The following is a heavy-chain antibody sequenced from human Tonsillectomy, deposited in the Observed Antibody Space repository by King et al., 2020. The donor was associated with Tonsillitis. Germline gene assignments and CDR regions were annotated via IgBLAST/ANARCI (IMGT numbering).Heavy chain of an antibody. D-gene: IGHD6-13*01. V-gene: IGHV5-51*03. J-gene: IGHJ4*02. Sequence: VQLVESGPEVKKPGESLKISCQGSGYTFTNSWIGWVRQVPGKGLEWMGIVYPGDSDARYSPSFQGQVTFSADKSISTAYLQLSSLKAADTAMYYCARLGRSSGLHRGFDFWGQGTLVTVSA. CDR1: GYTFTNSW. CDR2: VYPGDSDA. CDR3: ARLGRSSGLHRGFDF.